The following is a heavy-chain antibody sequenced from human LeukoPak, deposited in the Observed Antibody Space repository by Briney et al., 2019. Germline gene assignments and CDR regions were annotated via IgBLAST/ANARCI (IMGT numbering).Heavy chain of an antibody. CDR1: GYTFTSYG. CDR3: ARDFNYYDSSGYGASAFDI. D-gene: IGHD3-22*01. Sequence: ASVTVSCKASGYTFTSYGISWVRQAPGQGIEWMGWISAYNGNTNYAQKLQGRVTMTTDTSTSTAYMELRSLRSDDTAVYYCARDFNYYDSSGYGASAFDIWGQGTMVTVSS. CDR2: ISAYNGNT. J-gene: IGHJ3*02. V-gene: IGHV1-18*01.